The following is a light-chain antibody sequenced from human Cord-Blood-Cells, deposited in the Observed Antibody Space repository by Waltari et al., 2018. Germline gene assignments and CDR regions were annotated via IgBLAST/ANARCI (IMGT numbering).Light chain of an antibody. Sequence: SSELTQDPAVSVALGQTVRITCQGDSLRSYYASWYQQKPGQAPVLVIYGKNNRPSGIPDRFSGSSSGNPASLTITGAQAEDEADYYGNSRDSSGNHVVFGGGTKLTVL. CDR2: GKN. CDR3: NSRDSSGNHVV. CDR1: SLRSYY. J-gene: IGLJ2*01. V-gene: IGLV3-19*01.